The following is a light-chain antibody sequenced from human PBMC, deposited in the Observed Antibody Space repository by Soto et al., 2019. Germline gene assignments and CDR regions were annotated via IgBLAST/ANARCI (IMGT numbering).Light chain of an antibody. J-gene: IGKJ1*01. CDR3: QQYDSSPPWT. CDR1: QSVSSN. V-gene: IGKV3-15*01. Sequence: EIVMTQSPATLSVSPGERATLSCRASQSVSSNFAWYQQKPGQGPRLSMIGASTRATGVPDRFSGSGSGTEFTLTINSLQSDDFETYYCQQYDSSPPWTFGQGTKVDIK. CDR2: GAS.